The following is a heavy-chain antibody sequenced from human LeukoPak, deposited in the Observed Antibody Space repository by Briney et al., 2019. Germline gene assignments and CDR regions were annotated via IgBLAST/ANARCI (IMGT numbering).Heavy chain of an antibody. V-gene: IGHV4-59*12. CDR1: GGSISSYY. J-gene: IGHJ4*02. CDR3: ARDTPVL. Sequence: PSETLSLTCTVSGGSISSYYWSWIRQPPGKGLEWIGYIYYSGSTNYNPSLKSRVTISVDTSKNQFSLKLSSVTAADTAVYYCARDTPVLWGQGTLVTVSS. CDR2: IYYSGST.